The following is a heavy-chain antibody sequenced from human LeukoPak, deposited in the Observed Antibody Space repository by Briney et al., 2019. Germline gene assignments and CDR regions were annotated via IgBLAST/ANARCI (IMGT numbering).Heavy chain of an antibody. CDR2: IHTGDIT. D-gene: IGHD1-26*01. CDR1: GFTVSSSY. V-gene: IGHV3-66*01. Sequence: PGGSLRLSCAASGFTVSSSYMSWVRQAPGKGLEWVSVIHTGDITYYADSVKGRFTISRDNSKNSLYLQMNGLRAEDTAVYYCARGEQLLARGYYYYGMDVWGQGTTVTVPS. J-gene: IGHJ6*02. CDR3: ARGEQLLARGYYYYGMDV.